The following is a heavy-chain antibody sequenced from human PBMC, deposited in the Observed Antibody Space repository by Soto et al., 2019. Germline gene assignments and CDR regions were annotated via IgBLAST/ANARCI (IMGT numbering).Heavy chain of an antibody. CDR1: GFTFSSYA. Sequence: GGSLRLSCAASGFTFSSYAMRWVRQAPGKWLEWVSAISGSGGSTYYADSVKVRFTISRDNSKNTLYLQMNSLRAEDTAVYYCAKDTVVVPAARHEYYYYGMDVWGQGTTVTVSS. D-gene: IGHD2-2*01. CDR3: AKDTVVVPAARHEYYYYGMDV. CDR2: ISGSGGST. V-gene: IGHV3-23*01. J-gene: IGHJ6*02.